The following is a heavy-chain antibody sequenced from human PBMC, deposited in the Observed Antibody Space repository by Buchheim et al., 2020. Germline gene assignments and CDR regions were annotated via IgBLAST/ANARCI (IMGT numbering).Heavy chain of an antibody. Sequence: QVQLVQSGAVVKKPGASVKVSCKASGYTFTSYDINWVRQATGQGLEWMGWMNPNSGNTGYAQKFQGRVTMTRNTSISTAYMELSSLRSEDTAVYYCARGREYQLLFPGLEQNWFDPWGQGTL. V-gene: IGHV1-8*01. J-gene: IGHJ5*02. CDR1: GYTFTSYD. CDR2: MNPNSGNT. D-gene: IGHD2-2*01. CDR3: ARGREYQLLFPGLEQNWFDP.